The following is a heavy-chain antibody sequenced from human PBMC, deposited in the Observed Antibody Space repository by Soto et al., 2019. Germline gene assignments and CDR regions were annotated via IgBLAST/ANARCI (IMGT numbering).Heavy chain of an antibody. D-gene: IGHD6-13*01. CDR3: ARDPPYSSSWYGGWFDP. CDR2: ITPISGTA. J-gene: IGHJ5*02. Sequence: QVRLVQSGAEVKKPGSSVKVSCKASGGTFSSYAISWVRQAPGQGLEWIGGITPISGTANYAQRFQDRVTITADKSTSTAYMVLSSLRSEDTAVYYCARDPPYSSSWYGGWFDPWGQGTLVTVSS. V-gene: IGHV1-69*06. CDR1: GGTFSSYA.